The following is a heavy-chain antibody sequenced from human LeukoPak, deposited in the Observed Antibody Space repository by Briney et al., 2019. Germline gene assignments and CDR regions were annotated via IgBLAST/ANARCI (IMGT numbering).Heavy chain of an antibody. Sequence: ASVKVSCKASGYTFTGYYMHWVRQAPGQGLEWMGWINPNSGGTNYAQKFQGRVTMTRDTSISTAYMELSSLRSDDTAVYYCERGRNIGVVGAATNLEDCWGQGTLVTVSS. CDR2: INPNSGGT. V-gene: IGHV1-2*02. D-gene: IGHD2-15*01. J-gene: IGHJ4*02. CDR1: GYTFTGYY. CDR3: ERGRNIGVVGAATNLEDC.